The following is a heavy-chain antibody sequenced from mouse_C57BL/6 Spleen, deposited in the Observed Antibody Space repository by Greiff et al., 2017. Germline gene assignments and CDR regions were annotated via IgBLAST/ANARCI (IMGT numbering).Heavy chain of an antibody. V-gene: IGHV1-22*01. J-gene: IGHJ2*01. CDR2: INPNNGGT. CDR3: ARRGDYGNFFDY. CDR1: GYTFTDYN. Sequence: VQLKQSGPELVKPGASVQMSCKASGYTFTDYNMHWVKQSHGKSLEWIGYINPNNGGTSYNQKFKGKATLTVNKSSSTAYMELRSLTSEDSAVYYCARRGDYGNFFDYWGQGTTLTVSS. D-gene: IGHD2-1*01.